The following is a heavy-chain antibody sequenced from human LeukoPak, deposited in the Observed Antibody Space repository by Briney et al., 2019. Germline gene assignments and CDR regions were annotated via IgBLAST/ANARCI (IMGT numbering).Heavy chain of an antibody. D-gene: IGHD3-10*01. CDR1: GFTFSSYW. Sequence: GGSLRLSCAASGFTFSSYWMSWVRQAPGKGLEWVANIKQDGSEKYYVDSVKGRFTISRDNAKNSLYLQMNSLRAEDTAVYYCARGWSRTYYTGNWFDPWGQGTLVTVSS. CDR2: IKQDGSEK. V-gene: IGHV3-7*01. J-gene: IGHJ5*02. CDR3: ARGWSRTYYTGNWFDP.